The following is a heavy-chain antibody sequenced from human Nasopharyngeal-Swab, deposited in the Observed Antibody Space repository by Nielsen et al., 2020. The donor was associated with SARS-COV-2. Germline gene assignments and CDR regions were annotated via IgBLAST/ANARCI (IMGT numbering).Heavy chain of an antibody. CDR2: ISYDGSNK. Sequence: GGSLRLSCAASGFTFSSYAMHWVRQAPGKGLEWVAVISYDGSNKYYADSVKGRFTISRDNSKNTLYLQMNSLRAEDTAVYYCARIRYSGSYVVEYWGQGTLVTVSS. V-gene: IGHV3-30*04. CDR1: GFTFSSYA. CDR3: ARIRYSGSYVVEY. J-gene: IGHJ4*02. D-gene: IGHD1-26*01.